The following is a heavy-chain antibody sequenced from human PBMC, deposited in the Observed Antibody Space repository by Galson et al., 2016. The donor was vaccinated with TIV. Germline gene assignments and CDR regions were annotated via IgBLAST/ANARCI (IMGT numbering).Heavy chain of an antibody. D-gene: IGHD4-17*01. CDR2: IYESGTT. V-gene: IGHV4-38-2*02. CDR1: GYSIKSGYF. CDR3: IREGSTVTMHHYFGMDV. J-gene: IGHJ6*02. Sequence: ETLSLTCTVSGYSIKSGYFWGWIRPPPGKGLQWIGSIYESGTTYSNPSLKSRLTMSVDTSKNQFSLKLSSVTAADTAVYYCIREGSTVTMHHYFGMDVWGQGTSVTVSS.